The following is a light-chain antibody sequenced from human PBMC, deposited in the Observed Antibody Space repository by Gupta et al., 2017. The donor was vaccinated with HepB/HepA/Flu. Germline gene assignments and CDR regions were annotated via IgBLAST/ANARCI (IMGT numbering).Light chain of an antibody. CDR2: AAS. V-gene: IGKV1D-8*01. Sequence: VLWMTQSPYLLSASTGDRVTISCRMSQGIRSYLAWYQQKPGKAPELLSYAASTLQSGVPSRFSGSGSRTDCTLTISGLQSEYFSTYYGLQYYSFPSRGTFGQGTKVEIK. J-gene: IGKJ1*01. CDR3: LQYYSFPSRGT. CDR1: QGIRSY.